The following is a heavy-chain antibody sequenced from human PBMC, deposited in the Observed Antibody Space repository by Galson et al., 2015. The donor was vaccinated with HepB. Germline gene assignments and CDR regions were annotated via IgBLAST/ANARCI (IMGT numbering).Heavy chain of an antibody. D-gene: IGHD7-27*01. CDR3: ARGDSSNWGSYNYGMDV. Sequence: SLRLSCAASGFIFSSYEMNWVRQAPGKGLKWVSYISSSGSTIYYADSVKGRFTISRDNAKKSLYLQMNSLRVEDAAVYYCARGDSSNWGSYNYGMDVWGQGTTVTVSS. CDR1: GFIFSSYE. J-gene: IGHJ6*02. V-gene: IGHV3-48*03. CDR2: ISSSGSTI.